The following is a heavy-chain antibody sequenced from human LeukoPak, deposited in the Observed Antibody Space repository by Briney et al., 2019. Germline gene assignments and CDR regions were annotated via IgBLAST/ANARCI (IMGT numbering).Heavy chain of an antibody. CDR3: AHRPPSYYDSSGYYAAF. Sequence: SGPTLVKPTQTLTLTCTFSGFSLSTSGVGVGWIRQPPGKALEWLALIYWNDDKRYSSSLKSRLTIIKDTSKNQVVLTMTNMDPVDTATYYRAHRPPSYYDSSGYYAAFWGQGTLVTVSS. CDR1: GFSLSTSGVG. V-gene: IGHV2-5*01. D-gene: IGHD3-22*01. CDR2: IYWNDDK. J-gene: IGHJ4*02.